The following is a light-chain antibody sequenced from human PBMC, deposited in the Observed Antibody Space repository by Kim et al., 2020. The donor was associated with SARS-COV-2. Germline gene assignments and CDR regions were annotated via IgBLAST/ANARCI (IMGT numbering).Light chain of an antibody. Sequence: SSELTQDPAVSVALGQTVSFTCQGDSLRTYYAGWYQQKPGQAPFLVIYGKNNRPSGFPDRFSALSSGDTASLTITPAQASVEADLYCNSRVTGGNLYVFG. V-gene: IGLV3-19*01. J-gene: IGLJ1*01. CDR1: SLRTYY. CDR3: NSRVTGGNLYV. CDR2: GKN.